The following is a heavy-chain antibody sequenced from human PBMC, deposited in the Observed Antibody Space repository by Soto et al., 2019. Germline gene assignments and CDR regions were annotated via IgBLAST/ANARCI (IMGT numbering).Heavy chain of an antibody. J-gene: IGHJ6*02. V-gene: IGHV4-39*01. CDR2: IYYSGST. CDR1: GGSISSSSYY. D-gene: IGHD6-13*01. CDR3: ARHAVGIAAAGIAVAGYYYYGMDV. Sequence: QLQLQESGPGLVKPSETLSLTCTVSGGSISSSSYYWGWIRQPPGKGLEWIGSIYYSGSTYYNPSLKSRVTISVDTSKNQFSLKLSSVTAADTAVYYCARHAVGIAAAGIAVAGYYYYGMDVWGQGTTVTVSS.